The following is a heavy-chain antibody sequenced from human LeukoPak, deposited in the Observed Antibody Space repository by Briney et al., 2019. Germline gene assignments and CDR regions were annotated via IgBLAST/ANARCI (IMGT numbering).Heavy chain of an antibody. V-gene: IGHV4-61*02. CDR2: IYTSGST. J-gene: IGHJ4*02. Sequence: PSETLSLTCTVSGGSISSGNYDWSWIRQPAGKGLEWIGRIYTSGSTNFHPSLKSRVTISVDTSKNQFSLKLRSVTAADTAVYYCARGLYYYASGSYNFDYWGQGTLVTVSS. CDR1: GGSISSGNYD. D-gene: IGHD3-10*01. CDR3: ARGLYYYASGSYNFDY.